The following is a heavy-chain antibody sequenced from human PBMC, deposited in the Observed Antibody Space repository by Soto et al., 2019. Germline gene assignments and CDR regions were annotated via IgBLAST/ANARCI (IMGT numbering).Heavy chain of an antibody. D-gene: IGHD2-21*01. CDR1: GFTFSDFA. J-gene: IGHJ6*03. CDR3: KKWSGCNICYLDGLADGERRKCYDHNMGI. V-gene: IGHV3-30*03. CDR2: ISYDGHNT. Sequence: GGSLRLSCVASGFTFSDFAMHWVRQAPGKGLEWVAVISYDGHNTYYADSVKGRFTISRDNSKNTLFLQMNSLRAADPATYYWKKWSGCNICYLDGLADGERRKCYDHNMGIWGQETWITVSS.